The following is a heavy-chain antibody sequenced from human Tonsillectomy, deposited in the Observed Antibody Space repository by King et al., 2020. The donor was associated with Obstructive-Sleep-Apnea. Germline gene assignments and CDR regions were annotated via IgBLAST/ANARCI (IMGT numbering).Heavy chain of an antibody. CDR1: GFTFYDYA. D-gene: IGHD6-19*01. V-gene: IGHV3-9*01. J-gene: IGHJ4*02. Sequence: QLVQSGGGLVQPGRSLRLSCAASGFTFYDYAMHWVRQAPGKGLEWVSGISWNSGRIGYGDSVKGRFTISRDNAKNSLFLQMNSLRTEDTALYYCAKDLSSGWYGPVDYWGQGTLVTVSS. CDR3: AKDLSSGWYGPVDY. CDR2: ISWNSGRI.